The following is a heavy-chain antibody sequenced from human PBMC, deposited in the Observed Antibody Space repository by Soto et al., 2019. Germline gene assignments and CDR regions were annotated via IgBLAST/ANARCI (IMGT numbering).Heavy chain of an antibody. J-gene: IGHJ5*02. CDR2: SFYSVTA. CDR1: GDSISSVSHD. V-gene: IGHV4-30-4*01. D-gene: IGHD3-10*01. CDR3: ARTDYGTAYFEP. Sequence: SETLSLTCTVSGDSISSVSHDWSWIRQPPGKGLEWIGYSFYSVTAYYNPSLKSRLTISVDTCRSHFSLKLSCVTAAAPAVYYCARTDYGTAYFEPWGQGSLVTVSS.